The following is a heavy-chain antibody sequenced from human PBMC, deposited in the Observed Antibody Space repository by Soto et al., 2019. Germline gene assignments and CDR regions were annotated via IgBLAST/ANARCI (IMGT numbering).Heavy chain of an antibody. CDR3: AKDHPTRIAVAGDDY. D-gene: IGHD6-19*01. J-gene: IGHJ4*02. CDR2: ISYDGSNK. CDR1: GFTFSSYG. V-gene: IGHV3-30*18. Sequence: GGSLRLSCAASGFTFSSYGMHWVRQAPGKGLEWVAVISYDGSNKYYADSVKGRFTISRDNSKNTLYLQMNSLRAEDTAVYYCAKDHPTRIAVAGDDYWGQGTLVTVSS.